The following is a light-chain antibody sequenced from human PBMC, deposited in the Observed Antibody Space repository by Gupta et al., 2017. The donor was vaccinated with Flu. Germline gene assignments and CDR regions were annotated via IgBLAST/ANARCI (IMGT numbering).Light chain of an antibody. V-gene: IGKV3-11*01. CDR2: DAS. CDR1: QSVSSY. CDR3: QQRSNWTVT. J-gene: IGKJ2*01. Sequence: VLTQSPATLSLSPGERATLSCRASQSVSSYLAWYQQKPGQAPRLLIYDASNRATGIPARCSGSGSGTDFTLTISSLEPEDFAVYYCQQRSNWTVTFGQGTKLEIK.